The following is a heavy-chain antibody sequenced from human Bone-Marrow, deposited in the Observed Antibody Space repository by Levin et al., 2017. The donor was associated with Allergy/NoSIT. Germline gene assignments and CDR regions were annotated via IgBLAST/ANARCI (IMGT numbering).Heavy chain of an antibody. CDR3: ARVAPTYFFGSGSYRIDMDV. V-gene: IGHV3-30*04. J-gene: IGHJ6*02. D-gene: IGHD3-10*01. CDR1: GFTFSGST. CDR2: ISSDGKDK. Sequence: LSLTCAASGFTFSGSTMHWVRQSPGKGLEWVALISSDGKDKSYADSVKGRFTISRENSKNTLYLQMKSLRVEDSALYYCARVAPTYFFGSGSYRIDMDVWGQGTMVTVSS.